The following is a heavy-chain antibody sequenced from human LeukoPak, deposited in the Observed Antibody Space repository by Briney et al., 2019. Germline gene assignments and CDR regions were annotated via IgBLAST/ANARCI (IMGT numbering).Heavy chain of an antibody. D-gene: IGHD2-2*01. Sequence: GGSLRLSCAASGFTFSSYAMSWVRQAPGKGLEWVSGINWNGGSTGYADSVKGRFTISRDNAKNSLYLQMNNLRAEDTAMYFCARDLGYCSSTSCYRLNAFDIWGQGTMVTVSS. V-gene: IGHV3-20*04. CDR2: INWNGGST. CDR1: GFTFSSYA. J-gene: IGHJ3*02. CDR3: ARDLGYCSSTSCYRLNAFDI.